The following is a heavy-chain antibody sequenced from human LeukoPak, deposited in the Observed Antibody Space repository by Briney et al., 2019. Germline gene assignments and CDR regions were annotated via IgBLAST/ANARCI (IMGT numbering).Heavy chain of an antibody. Sequence: GGSLRLSCAVSGITLSNYGMSWVRQAPGKGLEWVAGISGSGGSTNYADSVKGRFTISRDNPKNTLYLQMNSLRAEDTAVYFCAKRGVVIRVILVGFHKEAYYFDSWGQGALVTVSS. CDR1: GITLSNYG. V-gene: IGHV3-23*01. CDR2: ISGSGGST. D-gene: IGHD3-22*01. CDR3: AKRGVVIRVILVGFHKEAYYFDS. J-gene: IGHJ4*02.